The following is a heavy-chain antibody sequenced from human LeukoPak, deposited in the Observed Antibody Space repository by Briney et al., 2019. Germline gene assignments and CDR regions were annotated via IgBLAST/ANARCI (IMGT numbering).Heavy chain of an antibody. D-gene: IGHD3-10*01. Sequence: SETLSLTCTVYGGSISSYYWSWIRQPPGKGLEWIGYIYYSGSTNYNPSLKSRVTISVDTSKNQFSLKLSSVTAADTAVYYCASLYYGSGSFDYWGQGTLVTVSS. CDR1: GGSISSYY. J-gene: IGHJ4*02. CDR2: IYYSGST. V-gene: IGHV4-59*01. CDR3: ASLYYGSGSFDY.